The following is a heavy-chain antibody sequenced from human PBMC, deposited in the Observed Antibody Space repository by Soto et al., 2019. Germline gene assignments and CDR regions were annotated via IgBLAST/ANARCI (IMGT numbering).Heavy chain of an antibody. Sequence: EVQLLESGGGLVQPGGSLRLSCAASGFTFSSFAMTWVRQAPGKGLEWVSSLTGSGDSTYYADSVKGRFTISRDNSNNTLYLEMNNLGADDTALYYCAKGTAVTTGDMAYWGQGTLVTVSS. CDR2: LTGSGDST. D-gene: IGHD4-17*01. CDR3: AKGTAVTTGDMAY. J-gene: IGHJ4*02. V-gene: IGHV3-23*01. CDR1: GFTFSSFA.